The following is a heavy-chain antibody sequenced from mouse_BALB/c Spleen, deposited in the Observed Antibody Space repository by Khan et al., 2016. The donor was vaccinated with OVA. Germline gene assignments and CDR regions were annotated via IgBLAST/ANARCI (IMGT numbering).Heavy chain of an antibody. CDR1: GYTFTSYW. CDR3: ARGYFGNYEFAY. V-gene: IGHV1S132*01. J-gene: IGHJ3*01. CDR2: IFPGTGTT. Sequence: QVQLKQSGAELVKPGASVKLSCKTSGYTFTSYWIQWVKQRPRQGLGWIGQIFPGTGTTYYNENFKGKATLTVDTSSNTAYMQFSSLTSEDSAVYCCARGYFGNYEFAYWGQGTLVTVSP. D-gene: IGHD2-1*01.